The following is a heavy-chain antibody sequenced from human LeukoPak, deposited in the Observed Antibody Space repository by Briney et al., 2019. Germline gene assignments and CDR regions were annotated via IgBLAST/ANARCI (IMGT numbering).Heavy chain of an antibody. V-gene: IGHV3-21*01. D-gene: IGHD5-18*01. CDR3: GRGWEYSYGYADY. J-gene: IGHJ4*02. CDR1: GFTFSSYS. CDR2: ISSSSSYI. Sequence: GGSLRLSCAASGFTFSSYSMNWVRQAPGKGLEWVSSISSSSSYIYYVDSVKGRFTISRDNAKNSLYLQMNSLRAEDTAVYYCGRGWEYSYGYADYWGQGTLVTVSS.